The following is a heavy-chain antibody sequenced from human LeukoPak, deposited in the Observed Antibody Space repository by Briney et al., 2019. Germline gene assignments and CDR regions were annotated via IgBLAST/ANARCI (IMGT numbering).Heavy chain of an antibody. J-gene: IGHJ4*02. V-gene: IGHV4-34*01. CDR3: AIERLIYRYYFDY. CDR2: INHSGST. D-gene: IGHD5-24*01. Sequence: SQGLSLTRAVYGESFSGYYWSWMRQPPGKGLEWIGEINHSGSTNYNPSLKSRVTISVDTSKNQFYLNLSSVTAADTAVYYCAIERLIYRYYFDYWGQGTLVTVSS. CDR1: GESFSGYY.